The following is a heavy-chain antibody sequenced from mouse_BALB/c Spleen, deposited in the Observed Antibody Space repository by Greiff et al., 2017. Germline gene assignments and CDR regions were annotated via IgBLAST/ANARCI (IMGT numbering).Heavy chain of an antibody. V-gene: IGHV1-14*01. CDR3: TSITTVVATGFDY. D-gene: IGHD1-1*01. CDR2: INPYNDGT. CDR1: GYTFTSYV. J-gene: IGHJ2*01. Sequence: VQLQQSGPELVKPGASVKMSCKASGYTFTSYVMHWVKQKPGQGLEWIGYINPYNDGTKYNEKFKGKATLTSDKSSSTAYMELSSLTSEDSAVYYCTSITTVVATGFDYWGQGTTLTVSS.